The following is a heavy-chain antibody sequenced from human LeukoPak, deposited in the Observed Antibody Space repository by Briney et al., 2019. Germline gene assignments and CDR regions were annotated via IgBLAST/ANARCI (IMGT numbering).Heavy chain of an antibody. Sequence: PGGSLRLSCAASGFTFSDYSINGVRPAPGEGLEGVSSISGTSSYIYYAESLKGRFTISRDHAKNSLYLQMNSLRAEDTSVYYCARVGATTWGAFDIWGQGTMVTVSS. CDR3: ARVGATTWGAFDI. CDR1: GFTFSDYS. CDR2: ISGTSSYI. J-gene: IGHJ3*02. D-gene: IGHD1-26*01. V-gene: IGHV3-21*01.